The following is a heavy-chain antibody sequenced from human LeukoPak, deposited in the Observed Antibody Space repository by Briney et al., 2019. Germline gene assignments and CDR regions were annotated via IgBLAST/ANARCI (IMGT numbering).Heavy chain of an antibody. Sequence: GGSLRLSCAASGFTFSSYWMHWVRQAPGKGLEWVSSISSSSSYIYYADSVKGRFTISRDNAKNSLYLQMNSLRAEGTAVYYCASYLGTGSGTTYYYYGMDVWGQGTTVTVSS. V-gene: IGHV3-21*01. CDR1: GFTFSSYW. CDR3: ASYLGTGSGTTYYYYGMDV. J-gene: IGHJ6*02. D-gene: IGHD1-1*01. CDR2: ISSSSSYI.